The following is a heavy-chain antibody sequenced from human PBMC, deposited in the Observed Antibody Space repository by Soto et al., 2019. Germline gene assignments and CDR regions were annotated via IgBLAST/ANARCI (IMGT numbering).Heavy chain of an antibody. CDR1: GGSISSGGYS. CDR2: IYHSGST. V-gene: IGHV4-30-2*01. J-gene: IGHJ4*02. D-gene: IGHD5-18*01. Sequence: PSETLSLTCAVSGGSISSGGYSWSWIRQPPGKGLEWIGYIYHSGSTYYNPSLKSRVTISVDRSKNQFSLKLSSVTAADTAVYYCASGMGGYSYGHFDYSGQGTLVTVSS. CDR3: ASGMGGYSYGHFDY.